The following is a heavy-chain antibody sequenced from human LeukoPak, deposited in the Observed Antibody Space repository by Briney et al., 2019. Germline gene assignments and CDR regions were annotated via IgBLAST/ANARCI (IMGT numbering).Heavy chain of an antibody. V-gene: IGHV1-46*01. CDR2: INPSGGST. J-gene: IGHJ3*01. Sequence: ASVKVSCKASGYTFTSYYMHWVRQAPGQGLEWMGIINPSGGSTSYAQKFQGRVTITADESTSTAYMELSSLRSEDTAVYYCVGEDYYDSSGYPNWGQGTMVTVSS. CDR3: VGEDYYDSSGYPN. CDR1: GYTFTSYY. D-gene: IGHD3-22*01.